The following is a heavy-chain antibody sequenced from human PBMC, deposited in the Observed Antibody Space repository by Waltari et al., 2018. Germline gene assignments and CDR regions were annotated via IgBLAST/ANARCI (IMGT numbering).Heavy chain of an antibody. D-gene: IGHD6-6*01. CDR2: MNRNSGNT. J-gene: IGHJ4*02. CDR1: GYTFTSYA. V-gene: IGHV1-8*01. CDR3: ARGRIGSSSLYDY. Sequence: HVQLVQSGAEVKKPGASVNVSCTAPGYTFTSYAINLLRQATGQGLEWMGWMNRNSGNTGYAQKFQGRVTMTRNTSISTAYMEMSSLRYEDTAVYYCARGRIGSSSLYDYWGQGTLVTVSS.